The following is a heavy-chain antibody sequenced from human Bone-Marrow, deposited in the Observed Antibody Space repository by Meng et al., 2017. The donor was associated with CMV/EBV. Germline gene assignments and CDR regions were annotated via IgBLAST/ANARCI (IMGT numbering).Heavy chain of an antibody. J-gene: IGHJ4*02. CDR2: MNPNSGNT. D-gene: IGHD1-26*01. V-gene: IGHV1-8*01. CDR1: GYTFTSND. Sequence: SCKASGYTFTSNDVNWVRQATGKGLEWMGWMNPNSGNTGYAQKFQDRVTMTRNTSISTAYMELSSLRSEDTAVYYCARAEVGALIDYWGQGTLVTVSS. CDR3: ARAEVGALIDY.